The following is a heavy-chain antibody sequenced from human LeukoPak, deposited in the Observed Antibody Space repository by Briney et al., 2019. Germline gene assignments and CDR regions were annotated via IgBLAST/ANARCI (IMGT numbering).Heavy chain of an antibody. Sequence: SETLSLTCTVSGGSISSYYWSWIRQPAGKGLEWIGRIYTSRNTNYNPSLKSRVTISVDKSKNQFSLKLSSVTAADTAVYYCARVLVGANYYYYYMDVWGKGTTVTVSS. CDR3: ARVLVGANYYYYYMDV. J-gene: IGHJ6*03. CDR1: GGSISSYY. V-gene: IGHV4-4*07. CDR2: IYTSRNT. D-gene: IGHD1-26*01.